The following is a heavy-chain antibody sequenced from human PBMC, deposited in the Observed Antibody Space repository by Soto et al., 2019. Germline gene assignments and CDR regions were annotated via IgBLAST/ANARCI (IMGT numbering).Heavy chain of an antibody. V-gene: IGHV3-23*01. J-gene: IGHJ4*02. CDR3: AKVPQWVLRYHDWFFDY. CDR1: GFSFSNSA. Sequence: EVQLLESGGGLVQPGGSLRLSCAVSGFSFSNSAMTWVRQAPGKGLEWVSGISGSGDITYNTDSVEGRFAISRDTSKNVVYLQMRSLRAEDTAVYYCAKVPQWVLRYHDWFFDYWGQGTLVTVSS. D-gene: IGHD3-9*01. CDR2: ISGSGDIT.